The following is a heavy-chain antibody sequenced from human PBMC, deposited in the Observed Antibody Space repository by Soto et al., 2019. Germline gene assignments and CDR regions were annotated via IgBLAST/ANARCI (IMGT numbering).Heavy chain of an antibody. Sequence: TLSLTCTVSGFAISRGYYWSWVRQPPGKGLEWLGSIYPSVSSYHNPSLESRLTLSIDTSKNQFTLKLASVTAADTALYYCAREKVGTTFFDNWGQGTQVTVSS. CDR2: IYPSVSS. CDR1: GFAISRGYY. CDR3: AREKVGTTFFDN. J-gene: IGHJ4*02. V-gene: IGHV4-38-2*02. D-gene: IGHD1-1*01.